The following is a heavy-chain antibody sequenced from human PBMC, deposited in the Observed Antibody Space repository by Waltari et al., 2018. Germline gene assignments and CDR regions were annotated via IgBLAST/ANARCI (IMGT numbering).Heavy chain of an antibody. CDR1: GFRFSHSW. V-gene: IGHV3-74*01. Sequence: EEQLLESGAGLVQPGASLTLSCAGPGFRFSHSWMNSVRQAPGQGLVWVARIMDDETSISYADSVKGRFTISRDNAKNTVYLQMKRLRVEDTAVYYCARLAPRTYRSPVPGRHYYYGMDVWGQGTTVTVSS. J-gene: IGHJ6*02. CDR3: ARLAPRTYRSPVPGRHYYYGMDV. D-gene: IGHD3-10*01. CDR2: IMDDETSI.